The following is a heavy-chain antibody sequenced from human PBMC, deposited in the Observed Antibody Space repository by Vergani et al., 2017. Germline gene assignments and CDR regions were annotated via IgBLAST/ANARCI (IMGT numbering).Heavy chain of an antibody. CDR1: GGSISSYY. V-gene: IGHV4-4*07. CDR2: IYTSGST. D-gene: IGHD2-2*01. Sequence: QVQLQESGPGLVKPSETLSLTCTVSGGSISSYYWSWIRQPAGKGLEWIGRIYTSGSTNYNPSLKSRGTMSVDTSKNQFSLKLSSVTAADTAVYYCARDAVVVPAAMEYYYYYMDVWGKGTTVTVSS. J-gene: IGHJ6*03. CDR3: ARDAVVVPAAMEYYYYYMDV.